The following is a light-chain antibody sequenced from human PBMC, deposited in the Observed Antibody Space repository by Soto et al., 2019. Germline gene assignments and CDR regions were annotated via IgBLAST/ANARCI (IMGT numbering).Light chain of an antibody. V-gene: IGKV3-11*01. J-gene: IGKJ5*01. CDR2: DAS. Sequence: EIVFTQSPATLSLSPGERATLSCRASQSVSSYLAWYQQKPGQAPRLLIYDASNRATGIPARFSGGGSGTDFTLTIDNLEPEDFATYYCQQRSNWPPITFGQGTRLEI. CDR3: QQRSNWPPIT. CDR1: QSVSSY.